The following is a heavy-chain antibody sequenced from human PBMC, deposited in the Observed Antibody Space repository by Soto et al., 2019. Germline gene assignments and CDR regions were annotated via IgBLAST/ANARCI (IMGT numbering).Heavy chain of an antibody. D-gene: IGHD2-15*01. CDR2: IYYSGST. CDR3: ARLPQAAQLDY. Sequence: SETLSLTCTVSGDSISSSSNYWGWIRQPPGKGLEYIGSIYYSGSTNYNPSLKSRVTISIDTSNNQFSLKLSSLTATDTAVYYCARLPQAAQLDYWGQGTLVTVSS. V-gene: IGHV4-39*01. J-gene: IGHJ4*02. CDR1: GDSISSSSNY.